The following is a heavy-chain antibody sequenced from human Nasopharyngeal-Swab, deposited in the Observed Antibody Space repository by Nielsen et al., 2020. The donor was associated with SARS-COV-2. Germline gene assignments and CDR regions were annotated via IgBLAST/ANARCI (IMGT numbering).Heavy chain of an antibody. CDR2: IYYSGST. J-gene: IGHJ6*02. CDR1: GGSISSSSYY. Sequence: SETLSLTCTVSGGSISSSSYYWGWIRQPPGKGLEWIGSIYYSGSTYYNPSLKSRVIISVDTSKKQFSLKLSSVTAADTAVYYCARHGNYDFWSGYYTVYYGMDVWGQGTTVTVSS. D-gene: IGHD3-3*01. V-gene: IGHV4-39*01. CDR3: ARHGNYDFWSGYYTVYYGMDV.